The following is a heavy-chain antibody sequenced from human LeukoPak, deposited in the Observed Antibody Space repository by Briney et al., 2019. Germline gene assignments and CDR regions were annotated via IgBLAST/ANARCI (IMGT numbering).Heavy chain of an antibody. J-gene: IGHJ4*02. CDR3: ARAHRYYYDSSGYYYLY. D-gene: IGHD3-22*01. CDR2: ISAYNGNT. CDR1: GYTFTSYG. Sequence: GASVKVSCKASGYTFTSYGISWVRQAPGQGLEWMGWISAYNGNTNYAQKLQGRVTMTTDTSTSTAYMELRRLRSDDTAVYYCARAHRYYYDSSGYYYLYWGQGTLVTVSS. V-gene: IGHV1-18*01.